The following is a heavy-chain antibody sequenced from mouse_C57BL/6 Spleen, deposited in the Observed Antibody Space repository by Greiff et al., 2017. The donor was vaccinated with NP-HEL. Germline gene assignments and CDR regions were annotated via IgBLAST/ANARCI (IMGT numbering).Heavy chain of an antibody. D-gene: IGHD2-2*01. CDR1: GFTFSSYA. CDR2: ISDGGSYT. V-gene: IGHV5-4*01. Sequence: EVMLVESGGGLVKPGGSLKLSCAASGFTFSSYAMSWVRQTPEKRLEWVATISDGGSYTYYTDNVKGRFTISRDNAKNNLYLQMSHLKSEDTAMYYCAREASGYDDSYYFDYWGQGTTLTVSS. CDR3: AREASGYDDSYYFDY. J-gene: IGHJ2*01.